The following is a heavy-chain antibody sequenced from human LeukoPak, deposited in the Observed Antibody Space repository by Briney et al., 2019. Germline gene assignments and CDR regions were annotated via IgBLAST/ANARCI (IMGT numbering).Heavy chain of an antibody. CDR2: ISGSGGST. J-gene: IGHJ4*02. CDR3: AKGDLGVVIVYYFDY. D-gene: IGHD3-3*01. V-gene: IGHV3-23*01. Sequence: SGGSLRLSCAASGFTFSSYAMSWVRQAPGKGLEWVSAISGSGGSTYYADSVKGRFTISRDNSKNTLYLQMNSLRAEDTAVYYCAKGDLGVVIVYYFDYWGQGTLVTVSS. CDR1: GFTFSSYA.